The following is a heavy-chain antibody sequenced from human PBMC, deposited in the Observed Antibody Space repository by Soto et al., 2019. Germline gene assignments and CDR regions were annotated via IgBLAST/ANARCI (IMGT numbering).Heavy chain of an antibody. CDR2: FDPEDGET. D-gene: IGHD3-3*01. V-gene: IGHV1-24*01. CDR3: ATNTNYDFWSGYSFDY. CDR1: GYTLTELS. J-gene: IGHJ4*02. Sequence: ASVKVSCKVSGYTLTELSMHWVRQAPGKGLEWMGGFDPEDGETIYAQKFQGRATMTEDTSTDTAYMELSSLRSEDTAVYYCATNTNYDFWSGYSFDYWGQGTLVTVSS.